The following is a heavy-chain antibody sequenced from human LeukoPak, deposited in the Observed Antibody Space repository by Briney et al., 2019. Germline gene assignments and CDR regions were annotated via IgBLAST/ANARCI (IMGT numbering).Heavy chain of an antibody. Sequence: GGSLRLSCAASGFTFSNYAMSWVRQAPGKGLEWVSAISGSGGRTYYADSVKGRFTISRDNSKNTLHLQMNSLRAEDTAVYYCAKDWSGYCSGGSCYIDYWGQGTLATVSS. V-gene: IGHV3-23*01. CDR1: GFTFSNYA. CDR2: ISGSGGRT. D-gene: IGHD2-15*01. CDR3: AKDWSGYCSGGSCYIDY. J-gene: IGHJ4*02.